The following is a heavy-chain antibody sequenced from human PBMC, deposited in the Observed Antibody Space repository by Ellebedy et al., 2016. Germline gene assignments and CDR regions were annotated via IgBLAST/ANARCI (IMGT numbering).Heavy chain of an antibody. Sequence: SGPTLVKPTQTLTLTCTFSGFSLSTSSVVVGWVRQPPGKALEWLAFIYGNDDKRYSPSLKSRLTITRDTSKNQVVLTMTNMDPVDTGTYFCAHRTTVTSVDYWGQGTLVTVSS. CDR1: GFSLSTSSVV. D-gene: IGHD4-11*01. CDR2: IYGNDDK. V-gene: IGHV2-5*01. CDR3: AHRTTVTSVDY. J-gene: IGHJ4*02.